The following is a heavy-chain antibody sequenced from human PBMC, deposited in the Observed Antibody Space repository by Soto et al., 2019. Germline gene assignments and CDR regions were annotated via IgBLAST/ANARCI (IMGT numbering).Heavy chain of an antibody. CDR1: GGTFSSYA. Sequence: GASVKVSCKASGGTFSSYAISWVRQAPGQGLEWMGGIIPIFGTANYAQKFQGRVTITADESTSTAYMELSSLRSEDTAVYYCARATRRALMVYAPLGDYYGMDVWGQGTTVTVSS. J-gene: IGHJ6*02. CDR2: IIPIFGTA. CDR3: ARATRRALMVYAPLGDYYGMDV. V-gene: IGHV1-69*13. D-gene: IGHD2-8*01.